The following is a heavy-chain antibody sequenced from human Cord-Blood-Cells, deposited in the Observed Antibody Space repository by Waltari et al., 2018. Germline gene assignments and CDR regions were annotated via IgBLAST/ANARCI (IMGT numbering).Heavy chain of an antibody. J-gene: IGHJ5*02. D-gene: IGHD3-3*01. Sequence: QVQLQQWGAGLLKPSETLSLTCAVYGGSFSGYYWSWISQPPGKGLEWIGEINHSGSTNYNPSRKSRVTISVDPSNNHFSLMLSSVTVADSSVYYCARCPIFGLFINWFDPWGLVTLVTVSS. CDR1: GGSFSGYY. V-gene: IGHV4-34*01. CDR2: INHSGST. CDR3: ARCPIFGLFINWFDP.